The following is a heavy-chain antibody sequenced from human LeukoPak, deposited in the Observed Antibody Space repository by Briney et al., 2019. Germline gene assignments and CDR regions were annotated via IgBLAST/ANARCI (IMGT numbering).Heavy chain of an antibody. D-gene: IGHD4-17*01. CDR3: ARGGATVTRLGGV. J-gene: IGHJ6*04. CDR1: GFTFSSYS. Sequence: GGSLRLSCAASGFTFSSYSMNWVRQAPGKGLEWVSSISSSSSYIYYADSVKGRFTISRDNAKNSLYLQMNSLRAEDTAVYYCARGGATVTRLGGVWGKGTTVTVSS. V-gene: IGHV3-21*01. CDR2: ISSSSSYI.